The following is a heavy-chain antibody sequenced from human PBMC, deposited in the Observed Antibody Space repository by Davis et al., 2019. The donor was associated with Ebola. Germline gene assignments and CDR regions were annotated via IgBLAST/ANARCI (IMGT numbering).Heavy chain of an antibody. CDR3: ARERGFGGNPRLNGNWFDP. Sequence: AASVKVSCKASGYIFTSYSLNWVRQAPGQGLEWMGWINTNTGSPTYAQGFTGRFVFSLGTSVNTSFLQITSLKSDDTAVYYCARERGFGGNPRLNGNWFDPWGQGTLVTVSS. D-gene: IGHD4-23*01. J-gene: IGHJ5*02. CDR2: INTNTGSP. V-gene: IGHV7-4-1*02. CDR1: GYIFTSYS.